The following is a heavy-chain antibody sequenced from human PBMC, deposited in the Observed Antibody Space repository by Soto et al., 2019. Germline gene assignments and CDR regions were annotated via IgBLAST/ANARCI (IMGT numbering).Heavy chain of an antibody. D-gene: IGHD3-10*02. CDR2: IYNIGST. V-gene: IGHV4-59*12. CDR1: GGSISGYY. Sequence: SETLSLTCAVSGGSISGYYWSWLRQPPGKGLEWIGYIYNIGSTNYNPSLRSRVTMSMDTSQKQFSLKLSSVTAADTAVYYCASVRGGYYYAMDVSGQGTTVTVSS. CDR3: ASVRGGYYYAMDV. J-gene: IGHJ6*02.